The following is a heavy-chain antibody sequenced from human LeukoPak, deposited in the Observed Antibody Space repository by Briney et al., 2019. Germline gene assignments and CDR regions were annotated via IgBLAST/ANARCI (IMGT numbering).Heavy chain of an antibody. CDR3: ARDPTRTYGSGTFDY. CDR2: IIPIFGTA. Sequence: GATVKVSCKASGGTFSSYAISWVRQAPGQGLEWMGRIIPIFGTANYAQKFQGRVTITTDESTSTAFMELSSLRSEDTAVYYCARDPTRTYGSGTFDYWGQGTLVTVSS. J-gene: IGHJ4*02. D-gene: IGHD3-10*01. CDR1: GGTFSSYA. V-gene: IGHV1-69*05.